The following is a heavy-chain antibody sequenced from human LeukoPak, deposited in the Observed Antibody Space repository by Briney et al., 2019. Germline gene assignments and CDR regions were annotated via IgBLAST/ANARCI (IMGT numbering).Heavy chain of an antibody. V-gene: IGHV4-59*08. J-gene: IGHJ4*02. CDR2: IYYSGST. CDR1: GGSISSYY. Sequence: PSETLSLTCTVSGGSISSYYWSWIRQPPGKGLEWIGGIYYSGSTYSNPSLTSRVTLSVDTSKNPFSPKLCSLTPPHTPLCFCARPAPYYYDSSGYFSLWDYWGQGTLVTVPS. CDR3: ARPAPYYYDSSGYFSLWDY. D-gene: IGHD3-22*01.